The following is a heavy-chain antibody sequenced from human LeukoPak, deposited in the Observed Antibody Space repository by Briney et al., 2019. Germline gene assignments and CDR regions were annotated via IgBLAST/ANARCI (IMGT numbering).Heavy chain of an antibody. V-gene: IGHV3-23*01. Sequence: GGSLRLSCEASGSGFTFGNFAMSWVRQAPGKGLEWLSGISGSGYYTYYADSVKGRFTISRDNSKNTLYIQMNSLRAKDTAVYYCAKDGSWGDYYFYFYMDVWGKGTTVTVSS. J-gene: IGHJ6*03. D-gene: IGHD3-16*01. CDR2: ISGSGYYT. CDR3: AKDGSWGDYYFYFYMDV. CDR1: GSGFTFGNFA.